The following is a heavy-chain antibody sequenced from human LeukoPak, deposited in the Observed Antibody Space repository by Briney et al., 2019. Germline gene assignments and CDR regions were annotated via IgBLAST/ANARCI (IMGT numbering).Heavy chain of an antibody. V-gene: IGHV4-34*01. J-gene: IGHJ4*02. CDR2: INHSGST. D-gene: IGHD3-3*01. Sequence: SETLSLTCAVYGGSFSGYYWSWIRQPPGKGLEWIGEINHSGSTNYNPSLKSRVTISVDTSKNQFSLKLSSVTAADTAVYYCARGRPGLRFLEWLFDYWGQGTLVTVSS. CDR3: ARGRPGLRFLEWLFDY. CDR1: GGSFSGYY.